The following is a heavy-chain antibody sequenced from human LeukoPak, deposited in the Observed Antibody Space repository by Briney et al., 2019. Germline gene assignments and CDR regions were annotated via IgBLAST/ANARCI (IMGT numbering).Heavy chain of an antibody. Sequence: GSLRLSCAASGFTFSSYAMSWVRQPPGKGLEWIGEINHSGSTNYNPSLKSRVTISVDTSKNQFSLKLSSVTAADTAVYYCARERRYSSSWSVRPIDYWGQGTLVTVSS. CDR3: ARERRYSSSWSVRPIDY. V-gene: IGHV4-34*01. D-gene: IGHD6-13*01. CDR2: INHSGST. CDR1: GFTFSSYA. J-gene: IGHJ4*02.